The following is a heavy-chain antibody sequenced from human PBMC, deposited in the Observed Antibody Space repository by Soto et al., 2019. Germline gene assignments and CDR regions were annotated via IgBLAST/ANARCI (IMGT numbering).Heavy chain of an antibody. CDR2: INAGNGNT. Sequence: GASVKVSCKASGYTFTSYAMHWVRQAPGQRLEWMGWINAGNGNTKYSQKFQGRVTITRDTSASTAYMELSSLRSEDTAVYYCARVKFPPYVWRELDPWGQGTLVTVSS. V-gene: IGHV1-3*01. CDR3: ARVKFPPYVWRELDP. CDR1: GYTFTSYA. D-gene: IGHD2-8*01. J-gene: IGHJ5*02.